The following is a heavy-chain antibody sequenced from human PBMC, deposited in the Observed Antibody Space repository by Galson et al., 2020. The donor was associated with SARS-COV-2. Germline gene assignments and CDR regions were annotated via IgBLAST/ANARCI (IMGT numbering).Heavy chain of an antibody. CDR3: ARVARLTYYDSDWSYYFAY. V-gene: IGHV4-59*02. J-gene: IGHJ4*02. CDR2: IYYIGTT. D-gene: IGHD3-16*01. CDR1: GGSVSSHH. Sequence: SETLSLTCTVSGGSVSSHHWTWIRQPPGKGLEWIGYIYYIGTTNYNPSLKSRVTMSIDRSKNQFSLNLRSVTAADSAFYYCARVARLTYYDSDWSYYFAYWGQGALVTVSS.